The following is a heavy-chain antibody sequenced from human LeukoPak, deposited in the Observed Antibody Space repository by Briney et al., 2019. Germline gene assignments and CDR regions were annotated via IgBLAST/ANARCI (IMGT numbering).Heavy chain of an antibody. Sequence: RPGRSLRLSCAGSGFTFSNYGMHWVRQAPGKGLEWVAVIWYDGSKKYYGDSVKGRFTISRDDSKNTLYPQMNSLRAEDTAVYYCARDVGNFGSGSAYFDSWGQGTLVTVSS. D-gene: IGHD3-10*01. CDR1: GFTFSNYG. CDR2: IWYDGSKK. CDR3: ARDVGNFGSGSAYFDS. V-gene: IGHV3-33*01. J-gene: IGHJ4*02.